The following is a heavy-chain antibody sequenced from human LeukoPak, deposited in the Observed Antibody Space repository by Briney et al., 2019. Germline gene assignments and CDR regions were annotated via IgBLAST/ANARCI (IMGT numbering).Heavy chain of an antibody. D-gene: IGHD3-3*01. CDR2: INHSGST. J-gene: IGHJ4*02. V-gene: IGHV4-34*01. Sequence: SETLSLTCAVYGGSFSGYYWRWIRPPPAQGLEWIGEINHSGSTNYNPSLTSRVTISVDTSKNQFSLKLSAVTAADTAVYYCAGVILDLYYFDYWGQGTLVTVSS. CDR3: AGVILDLYYFDY. CDR1: GGSFSGYY.